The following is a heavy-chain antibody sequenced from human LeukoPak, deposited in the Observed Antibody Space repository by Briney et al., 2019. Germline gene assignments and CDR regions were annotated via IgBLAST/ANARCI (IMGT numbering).Heavy chain of an antibody. Sequence: SETLSLTCTVSGGSISSYYWSWIRQPAGEGLEWIGRIYTSGSTNYNPSLKSRVTMSVDTSKNQFSLKLSSVTAADTAVYYCARAALVRGYNWFDPWGQGTLVTVSS. CDR3: ARAALVRGYNWFDP. CDR2: IYTSGST. CDR1: GGSISSYY. D-gene: IGHD3-10*01. V-gene: IGHV4-4*07. J-gene: IGHJ5*02.